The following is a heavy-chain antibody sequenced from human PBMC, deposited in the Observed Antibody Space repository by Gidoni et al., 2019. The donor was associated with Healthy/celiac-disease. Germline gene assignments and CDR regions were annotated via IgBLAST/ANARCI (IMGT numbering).Heavy chain of an antibody. V-gene: IGHV1-2*02. J-gene: IGHJ4*02. Sequence: QVQLVQSGAALKKPGASVKVSCKASGHTFTGYYMHWVRQAPGQGLAWMRWVNPTSGGTNYAQKFQGRVTMTRDTSISTAYMELSRLRSDDTAVYYCARDSRRDYGSGSDYWGQGTLVTVSS. CDR2: VNPTSGGT. CDR3: ARDSRRDYGSGSDY. D-gene: IGHD3-10*01. CDR1: GHTFTGYY.